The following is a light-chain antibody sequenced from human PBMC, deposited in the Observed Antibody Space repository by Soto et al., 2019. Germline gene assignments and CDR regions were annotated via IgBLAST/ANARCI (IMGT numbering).Light chain of an antibody. CDR2: EVS. J-gene: IGLJ1*01. V-gene: IGLV2-23*02. Sequence: QSVLTQPASVSGSPGQPITISCTGTSSDVGNYNLVSWYQQHPGKAPKLMIYEVSKRPSGVSDRFSGSKSGNTASLTISGLQAEDEADYYCCSYTGSRIYYVFGTGTKVTVL. CDR1: SSDVGNYNL. CDR3: CSYTGSRIYYV.